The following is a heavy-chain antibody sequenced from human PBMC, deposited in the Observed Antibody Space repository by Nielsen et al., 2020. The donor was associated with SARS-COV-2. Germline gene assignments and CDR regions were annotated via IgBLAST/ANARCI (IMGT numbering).Heavy chain of an antibody. Sequence: GESLKISCAASGFTFSSYWMSWVRQAPGKGLEWVSAISGSGGSTYYADSVKGRFTISRDNSKNTLYLQMNSLRAEDTAVYYCAKMDSNDAFDIWGQGTMVTVSS. CDR2: ISGSGGST. J-gene: IGHJ3*02. D-gene: IGHD3/OR15-3a*01. CDR1: GFTFSSYW. V-gene: IGHV3-23*01. CDR3: AKMDSNDAFDI.